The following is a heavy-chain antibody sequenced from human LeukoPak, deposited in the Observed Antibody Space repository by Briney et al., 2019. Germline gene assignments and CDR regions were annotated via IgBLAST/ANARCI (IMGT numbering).Heavy chain of an antibody. CDR1: GFTFDDYA. CDR3: AKAFYYYDSSGYSAVDY. J-gene: IGHJ4*02. D-gene: IGHD3-22*01. Sequence: GRSLRLSCAASGFTFDDYAMHWVRQAPGKGLEWVSGISWNSGSIGYADSVKGRFTISRDNAKNSLYLQMNSLRAEDTALYYCAKAFYYYDSSGYSAVDYWGQGTLVTVSS. V-gene: IGHV3-9*01. CDR2: ISWNSGSI.